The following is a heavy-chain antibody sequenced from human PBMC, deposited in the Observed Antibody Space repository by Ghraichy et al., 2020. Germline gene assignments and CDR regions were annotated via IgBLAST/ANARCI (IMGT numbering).Heavy chain of an antibody. V-gene: IGHV3-23*01. CDR1: GFTFSSYA. Sequence: GESLNISCAASGFTFSSYAMSWVRQAPGKGLEWVSAISGSGGSTYYADSVKGRFTISRDNSKNTLYLQMNSLRAEDTAVYYCAKRTVVVVAAHGPFDYWGQGTLVTVSS. CDR3: AKRTVVVVAAHGPFDY. CDR2: ISGSGGST. D-gene: IGHD2-15*01. J-gene: IGHJ4*02.